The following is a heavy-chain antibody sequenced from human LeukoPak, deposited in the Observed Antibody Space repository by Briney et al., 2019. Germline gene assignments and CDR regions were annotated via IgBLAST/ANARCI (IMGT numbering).Heavy chain of an antibody. CDR3: AREASQQWLVQTNWFDP. CDR1: GYTFTSYA. D-gene: IGHD6-19*01. J-gene: IGHJ5*02. Sequence: ASVKVSCKASGYTFTSYAMNWVRQAPGQGLEWMGWINPNSGGTNYAQKFQGRATMTRDTSISTAYMELSRLRSDDTAVYYCAREASQQWLVQTNWFDPWGQGTLVTVSS. CDR2: INPNSGGT. V-gene: IGHV1-2*02.